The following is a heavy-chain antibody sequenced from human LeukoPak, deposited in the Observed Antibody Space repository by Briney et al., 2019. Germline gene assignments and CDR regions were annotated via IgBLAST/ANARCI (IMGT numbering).Heavy chain of an antibody. V-gene: IGHV3-7*01. D-gene: IGHD6-13*01. CDR1: GFTFDDYG. Sequence: PGGSLRLSCAASGFTFDDYGMSWVRQAPGKGLEWVANIKQDGSEKYYVDSVKGRFTISRDNAKNSLYLQMNSLRAEDTAVYYCARVSSSWLYNWFDPWGQGTLVTVSS. CDR3: ARVSSSWLYNWFDP. CDR2: IKQDGSEK. J-gene: IGHJ5*02.